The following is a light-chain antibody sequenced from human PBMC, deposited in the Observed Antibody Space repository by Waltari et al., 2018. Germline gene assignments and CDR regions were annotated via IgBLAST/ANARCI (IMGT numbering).Light chain of an antibody. V-gene: IGKV1-27*01. CDR3: QKYNGAPWT. CDR1: QGISNY. J-gene: IGKJ1*01. Sequence: DIQMTQSPSSLFASVGDRVTITCRASQGISNYLAWYQQKPGKVPKVLIYAASTLQSGVPSRFSGSGSGTDFTLVISSLQPEDVATYYCQKYNGAPWTFGQGTKVEIK. CDR2: AAS.